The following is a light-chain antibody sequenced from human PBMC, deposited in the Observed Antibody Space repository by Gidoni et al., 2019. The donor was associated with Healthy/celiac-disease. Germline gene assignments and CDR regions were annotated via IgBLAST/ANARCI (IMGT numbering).Light chain of an antibody. J-gene: IGKJ1*01. CDR1: QTISTY. CDR3: QQSHSTPQT. CDR2: AAS. V-gene: IGKV1-39*01. Sequence: DIQMTQSPSSLSASVGDRVTITCRASQTISTYLNWYQQKPGKAPKVLIYAASSLQSGVPSRFSGSGSGTDCTLTISSLQAEDFATYYCQQSHSTPQTFGQGTKVEIK.